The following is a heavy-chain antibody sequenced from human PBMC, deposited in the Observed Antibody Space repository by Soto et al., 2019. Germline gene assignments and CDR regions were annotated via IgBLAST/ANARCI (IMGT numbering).Heavy chain of an antibody. V-gene: IGHV4-31*03. Sequence: QVQLQESGPGLVKPSQTLSLTCTVSGGSISSGGYYWSWIRQHPGKGLEWIGYIYYSGSTYYNPSLKSRVTISVDTSKNQFSLKLSSVTAADTAVYYCARERNSDGSGYSYYYGMDVWGQGTTVTVSS. CDR1: GGSISSGGYY. J-gene: IGHJ6*02. CDR2: IYYSGST. D-gene: IGHD3-22*01. CDR3: ARERNSDGSGYSYYYGMDV.